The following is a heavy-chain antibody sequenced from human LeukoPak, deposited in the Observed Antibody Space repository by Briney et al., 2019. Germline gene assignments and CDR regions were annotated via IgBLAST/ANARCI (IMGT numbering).Heavy chain of an antibody. D-gene: IGHD3-3*01. Sequence: GGSLRLSCAASGFMFSNYWMTWVRQAPGKGLEWVADINKDATEMWYVDSVKGRFTISRDNAKNSVYLQMNSLRVEDTAVYYCTRWRGAQSEFEYWGQGTPVTVS. CDR3: TRWRGAQSEFEY. J-gene: IGHJ4*02. CDR2: INKDATEM. V-gene: IGHV3-7*01. CDR1: GFMFSNYW.